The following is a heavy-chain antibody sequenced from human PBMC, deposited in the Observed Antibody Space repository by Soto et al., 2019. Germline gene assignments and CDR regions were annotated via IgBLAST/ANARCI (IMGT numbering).Heavy chain of an antibody. D-gene: IGHD1-1*01. V-gene: IGHV1-69*02. J-gene: IGHJ3*02. CDR2: IIHILGIA. Sequence: QVQLVQSGAEVKKPGSSVKVSCNASGGTFSSYTISWVRQAPGQGLEWMGRIIHILGIANYAQTFQGRVTITADKSKSKAYMELRIQRSKAAAMYYCSRGAQTTGTTWGAFDSWGQGTMVTVAS. CDR3: SRGAQTTGTTWGAFDS. CDR1: GGTFSSYT.